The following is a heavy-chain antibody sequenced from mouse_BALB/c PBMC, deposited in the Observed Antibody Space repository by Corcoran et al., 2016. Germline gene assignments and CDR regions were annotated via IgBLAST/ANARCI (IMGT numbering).Heavy chain of an antibody. CDR2: INPYNDGT. CDR1: GYTFTSYV. CDR3: ARSSTTATFDY. Sequence: EVQLQQSGPELVKPGASVKMSCKASGYTFTSYVMHWVKQKPGQGLEWIGYINPYNDGTKYNEKFKGKATLTSDTSSSTAYMQLSSLTSEDSAVYFCARSSTTATFDYWGQGTTLTVSS. J-gene: IGHJ2*01. V-gene: IGHV1S136*01. D-gene: IGHD1-2*01.